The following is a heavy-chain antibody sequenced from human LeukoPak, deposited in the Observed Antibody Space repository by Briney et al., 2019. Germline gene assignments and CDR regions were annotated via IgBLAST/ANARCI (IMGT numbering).Heavy chain of an antibody. J-gene: IGHJ6*03. D-gene: IGHD6-13*01. CDR3: ARVPYSSSLFYYYYMDV. Sequence: PSETLSLTCTVSGYSISSGYYWGWIRQPPGKGLEWIGSIYHSGSTYYNPSLKSRVTISVDTSKNQFSLRLSSVTAADTAVYYCARVPYSSSLFYYYYMDVWGKGTTVTVSS. CDR2: IYHSGST. V-gene: IGHV4-38-2*02. CDR1: GYSISSGYY.